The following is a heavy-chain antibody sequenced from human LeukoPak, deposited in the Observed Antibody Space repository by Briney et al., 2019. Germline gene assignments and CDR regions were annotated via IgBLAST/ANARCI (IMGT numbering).Heavy chain of an antibody. CDR1: GFTFSNYG. CDR2: IWYDGSNK. Sequence: GGPLRLSCAASGFTFSNYGMHWVRQAPGKGLEWVAVIWYDGSNKYYADSVKGRFTISRDNSKNTLYLQMNSLRAEDTAVYYCAGNYGPYYFDYWGQGTLVTVSS. CDR3: AGNYGPYYFDY. V-gene: IGHV3-33*01. D-gene: IGHD3-10*01. J-gene: IGHJ4*02.